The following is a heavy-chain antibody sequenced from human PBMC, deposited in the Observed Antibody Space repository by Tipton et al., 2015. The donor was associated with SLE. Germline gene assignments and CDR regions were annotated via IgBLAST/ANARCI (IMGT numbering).Heavy chain of an antibody. D-gene: IGHD4-17*01. CDR1: GFSFGDHG. J-gene: IGHJ5*02. CDR3: ITVLRANWFDP. V-gene: IGHV3-49*04. Sequence: SLRLSCTASGFSFGDHGMNWVRQAPGKGLEWIGFIRSQAYGGTTEYAASVKGRFTLSRDDSKNMVYLQMSSLKTEDTAVYYCITVLRANWFDPWGQGTLVTVSS. CDR2: IRSQAYGGTT.